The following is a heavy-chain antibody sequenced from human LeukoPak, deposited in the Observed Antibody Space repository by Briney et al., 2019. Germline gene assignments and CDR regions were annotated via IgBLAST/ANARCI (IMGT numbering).Heavy chain of an antibody. CDR1: GFTFSSYW. Sequence: PGGSLRLSCAASGFTFSSYWMSWVRQAPGKGLEWVSAISGSGGSTYYADSVKGRFTIPRDNSKNTLYLQMNSLRAEDTAVYYCAKDVREPGIVVVPVNYYYYGMDVWGQGTTVTVSS. J-gene: IGHJ6*02. CDR2: ISGSGGST. V-gene: IGHV3-23*01. CDR3: AKDVREPGIVVVPVNYYYYGMDV. D-gene: IGHD2-2*01.